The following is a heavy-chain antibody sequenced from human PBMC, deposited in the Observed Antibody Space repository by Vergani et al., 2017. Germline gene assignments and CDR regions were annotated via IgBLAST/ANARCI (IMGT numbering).Heavy chain of an antibody. CDR3: GRGDYGDYLYLNY. CDR2: IYPGDSDT. Sequence: EVQLVQSGAEVKTPGESLKISCQGSGYSFTTYWIGWVRQMPGKGLEWMGIIYPGDSDTRYSPSFQGQVTISADKSINTAYLQWSSLKASDTAMYYCGRGDYGDYLYLNYWGQGTLVTVSS. CDR1: GYSFTTYW. J-gene: IGHJ4*02. D-gene: IGHD4-17*01. V-gene: IGHV5-51*03.